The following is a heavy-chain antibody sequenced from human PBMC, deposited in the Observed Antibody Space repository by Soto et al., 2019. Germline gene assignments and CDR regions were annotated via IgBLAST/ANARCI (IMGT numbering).Heavy chain of an antibody. CDR1: GDSFTGFW. J-gene: IGHJ4*02. Sequence: GESLKISCKVSGDSFTGFWIGWVRQMPGKGLEWLGSIYPRDSDTRYSPSFQGQVTISADKSLSTAYLQWNSLQASDTAIYYCARQHPLDSRVWFTWGQGTRVTSPQ. V-gene: IGHV5-51*01. D-gene: IGHD6-19*01. CDR2: IYPRDSDT. CDR3: ARQHPLDSRVWFT.